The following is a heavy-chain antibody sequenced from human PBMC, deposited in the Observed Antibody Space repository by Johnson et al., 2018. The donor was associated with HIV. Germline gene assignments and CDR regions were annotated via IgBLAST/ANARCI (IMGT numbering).Heavy chain of an antibody. V-gene: IGHV3-30-3*01. J-gene: IGHJ3*02. CDR1: GFTFSSYA. D-gene: IGHD2-21*01. CDR3: VKVGRIVVAIGNDAFDI. Sequence: QVLLVESGGGVVQPGRSLRLSCAASGFTFSSYAMHWVRQAPGKGLEWVAVISYDGNNKYYADSVKGRFTISRDNSRNTMYLQMNTLRTEDTALYYCVKVGRIVVAIGNDAFDIWGQGTMVTVSS. CDR2: ISYDGNNK.